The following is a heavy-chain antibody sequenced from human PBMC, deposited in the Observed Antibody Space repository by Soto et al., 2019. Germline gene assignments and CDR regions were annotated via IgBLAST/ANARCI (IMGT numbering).Heavy chain of an antibody. D-gene: IGHD3-9*01. CDR1: GFTFSGYS. J-gene: IGHJ4*02. V-gene: IGHV3-48*02. Sequence: VGSLSLSCAASGFTFSGYSVNWVRQAPGKGLEWVSYISSGSKTIYYAESVKGRFTVSRDNARNSQYLQMNSLRDEDTAVYYCAREDILGVRSFDYWGQGTLVTVSS. CDR3: AREDILGVRSFDY. CDR2: ISSGSKTI.